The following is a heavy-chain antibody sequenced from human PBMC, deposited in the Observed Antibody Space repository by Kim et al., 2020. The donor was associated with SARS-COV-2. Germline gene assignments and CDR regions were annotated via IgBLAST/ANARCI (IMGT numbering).Heavy chain of an antibody. CDR2: ISGSGGST. D-gene: IGHD3-10*01. CDR1: GFTFSSYA. CDR3: AKVILPMVRGVITSYYFDY. V-gene: IGHV3-23*01. J-gene: IGHJ4*02. Sequence: GGSLRLSCAASGFTFSSYAMSWVRQAPGKGLEWVSAISGSGGSTYYADSVKGRFTISRDNSKNTLYLQMNSLRAEDTAVYYCAKVILPMVRGVITSYYFDYWGQGTLVTVSS.